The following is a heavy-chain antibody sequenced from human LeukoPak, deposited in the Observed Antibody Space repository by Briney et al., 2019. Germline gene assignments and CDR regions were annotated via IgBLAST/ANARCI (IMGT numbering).Heavy chain of an antibody. J-gene: IGHJ4*02. Sequence: GGSLRLSCAASGFTLSSHWMTWVRQAPGKGLEWVANINHFGNEEYYVDSVKGRFTISRDSAKNSLYLQMNSLRAEDTAVYYCGRGKVWSRTYFDFWGQGTLVTVSS. CDR2: INHFGNEE. V-gene: IGHV3-7*01. CDR1: GFTLSSHW. CDR3: GRGKVWSRTYFDF. D-gene: IGHD3-10*01.